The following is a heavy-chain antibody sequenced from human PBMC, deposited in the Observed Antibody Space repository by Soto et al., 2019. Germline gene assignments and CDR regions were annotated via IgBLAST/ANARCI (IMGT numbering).Heavy chain of an antibody. D-gene: IGHD3-3*01. CDR3: ARGYSADFDFWSASYYFDY. Sequence: PSETLSLTCIVSDGSISSYCRSWIRQPPGKGLEWIGNIYYSGSTNYNPSLKSRVTISVDTSKNQFSLKLNSVTAADTAVYFCARGYSADFDFWSASYYFDYWGQGTLVTVSS. V-gene: IGHV4-59*01. J-gene: IGHJ4*02. CDR2: IYYSGST. CDR1: DGSISSYC.